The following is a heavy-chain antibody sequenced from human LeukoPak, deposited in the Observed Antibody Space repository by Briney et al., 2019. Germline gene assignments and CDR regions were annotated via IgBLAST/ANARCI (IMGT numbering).Heavy chain of an antibody. J-gene: IGHJ3*02. V-gene: IGHV4-61*02. CDR2: ISTSGNT. CDR3: ARDRAGDSCDI. CDR1: GDSISRGNNY. Sequence: SETLSLTCTVSGDSISRGNNYWTWIRQPAGKGLEWIGRISTSGNTNYNPSLKSQVTISRHTSKNQFSLNLNFVTAADTAIYYCARDRAGDSCDIWGQGTLGTVSS. D-gene: IGHD7-27*01.